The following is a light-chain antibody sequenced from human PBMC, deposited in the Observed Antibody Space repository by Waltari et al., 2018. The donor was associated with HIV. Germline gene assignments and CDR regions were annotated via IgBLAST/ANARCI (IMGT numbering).Light chain of an antibody. J-gene: IGKJ1*01. CDR3: QHRSYWPPWT. CDR1: QSVTSY. CDR2: DAT. Sequence: EIVLTQSPATLSLSPGESATLSCRASQSVTSYLAWYQKKPGQAPRLLIYDATNRASGIPARFSGSGSGTDFTLTISSLEAEDFAVYYCQHRSYWPPWTFGQGTKVE. V-gene: IGKV3-11*01.